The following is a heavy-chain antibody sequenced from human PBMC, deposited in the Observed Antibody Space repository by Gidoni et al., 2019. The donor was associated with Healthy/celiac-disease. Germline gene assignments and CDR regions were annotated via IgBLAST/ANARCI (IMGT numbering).Heavy chain of an antibody. Sequence: QVQLQQWGAGLLKPSETLSLTCAVYGGSFSGYYWSWIRQPPGKGLEWIGEINHSGSTNSNPSLKSRVTISVDTSKNQFSLKRSSVTAADTAVYYCARGGGYSSSSGGGWYYYYGMDVWGQGTTVTVSS. D-gene: IGHD6-6*01. V-gene: IGHV4-34*01. CDR3: ARGGGYSSSSGGGWYYYYGMDV. J-gene: IGHJ6*02. CDR2: INHSGST. CDR1: GGSFSGYY.